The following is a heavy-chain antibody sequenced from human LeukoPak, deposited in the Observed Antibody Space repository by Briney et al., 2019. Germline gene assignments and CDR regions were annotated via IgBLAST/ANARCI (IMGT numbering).Heavy chain of an antibody. D-gene: IGHD1-26*01. V-gene: IGHV3-21*01. J-gene: IGHJ5*02. CDR3: ARVNNKWELRMEA. CDR2: ISSSSNYI. Sequence: GGSLRLSCAASGFTFSSYSMNWVRQASGKGLEWVSSISSSSNYIYYADSVKGRFTISRDNAKNSLYLQMNSLRAEDTAVYYCARVNNKWELRMEAWGQGTLVTVSS. CDR1: GFTFSSYS.